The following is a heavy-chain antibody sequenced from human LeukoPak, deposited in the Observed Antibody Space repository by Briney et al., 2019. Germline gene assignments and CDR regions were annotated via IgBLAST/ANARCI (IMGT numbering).Heavy chain of an antibody. V-gene: IGHV4-61*02. D-gene: IGHD3-16*01. CDR3: ARGPQLGIRVLGFDL. CDR2: IYTSGST. CDR1: GGSISSGSYY. Sequence: PSETLSLTCTVSGGSISSGSYYWSWIRQPAGKGLEWIGRIYTSGSTNYNPSLKSRVTISVDTSKNQFSLKLSSVTAADTAVYYCARGPQLGIRVLGFDLWGRGTLVTVSS. J-gene: IGHJ2*01.